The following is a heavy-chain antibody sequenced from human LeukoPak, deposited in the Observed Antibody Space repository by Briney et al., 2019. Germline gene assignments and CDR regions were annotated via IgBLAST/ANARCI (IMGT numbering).Heavy chain of an antibody. CDR3: ASGTPYGDYFDY. V-gene: IGHV4-59*01. CDR1: GGSISSYY. J-gene: IGHJ4*02. Sequence: PSESLTLTCTASGGSISSYYWSWIRQPPGKGLEWIGYIYYSGSTNYNASLKSRRSISVDTSKNQFSLRLSAETAADTAVYYCASGTPYGDYFDYWGQGTLVRVSS. D-gene: IGHD4-17*01. CDR2: IYYSGST.